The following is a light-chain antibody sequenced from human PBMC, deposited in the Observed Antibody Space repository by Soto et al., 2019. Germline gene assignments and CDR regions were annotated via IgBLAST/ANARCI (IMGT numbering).Light chain of an antibody. CDR2: GAS. J-gene: IGKJ1*01. CDR1: QSVSSN. Sequence: EIVMTQSPATLSVSPGERATLSCRASQSVSSNLAWYQQKPGQAPRLLIYGASTRATGIPARFSGSGSGTEFTLTISSLQSEDFAVYYCQQYNNWPRRTFGQGTRWIS. V-gene: IGKV3-15*01. CDR3: QQYNNWPRRT.